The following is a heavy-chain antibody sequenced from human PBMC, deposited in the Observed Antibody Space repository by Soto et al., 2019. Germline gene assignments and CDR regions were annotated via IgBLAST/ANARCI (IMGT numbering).Heavy chain of an antibody. J-gene: IGHJ6*02. CDR2: INHSGST. Sequence: PSETLSLTCAVYGGSFSGYYWSWIRQPPGKGLEWIGEINHSGSTNYNPSLKSRVTISVDTSKNQFSLKLSSVTAADTAVYYCARGTGWSGYYIRYYYYGMDVWGQGTTVTVSS. D-gene: IGHD3-3*01. V-gene: IGHV4-34*01. CDR1: GGSFSGYY. CDR3: ARGTGWSGYYIRYYYYGMDV.